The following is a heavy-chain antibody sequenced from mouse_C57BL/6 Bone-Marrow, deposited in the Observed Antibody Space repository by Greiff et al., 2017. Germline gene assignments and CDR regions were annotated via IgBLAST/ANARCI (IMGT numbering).Heavy chain of an antibody. V-gene: IGHV1-64*01. D-gene: IGHD2-4*01. J-gene: IGHJ4*01. CDR3: AGSYDYDDYTMEY. CDR1: GYTFTNYW. CDR2: MHPNGGSP. Sequence: QVQLQQPGAELVKPGASVKLSCKASGYTFTNYWMHWVKQRPGQGLEWIGMMHPNGGSPDYNEKFKSEATLSVDKSSRTAYMELSSLTSEASAVYYCAGSYDYDDYTMEYWGQGTSVTVSS.